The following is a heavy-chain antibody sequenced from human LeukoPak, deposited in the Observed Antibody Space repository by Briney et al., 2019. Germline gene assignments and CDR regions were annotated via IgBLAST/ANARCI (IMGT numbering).Heavy chain of an antibody. D-gene: IGHD5-24*01. CDR2: IYNGVNT. V-gene: IGHV4-61*01. CDR3: VRGGEGYYYVH. Sequence: SETLSLTCTVSGASVSSASYWTWIRQPPGKGVEWIAHIYNGVNTNYNPSLKSRATISVDTSKNQFSLKLTSVTAADTAVYYCVRGGEGYYYVHWGQGTLVTVSS. J-gene: IGHJ4*02. CDR1: GASVSSASY.